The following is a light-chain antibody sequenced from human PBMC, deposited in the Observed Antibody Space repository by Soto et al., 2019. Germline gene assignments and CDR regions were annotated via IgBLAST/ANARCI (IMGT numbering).Light chain of an antibody. CDR2: GAS. CDR3: QQYASSPGP. Sequence: EIMLTQSPGTLSLSPGEGATLSCRVSQSVISSYLAWYQQKPGQAPRLLIYGASSRATGIPDRFSGSGSGTDFSLTISRLEPEDFAAYYCQQYASSPGPFGQGTKVEIK. J-gene: IGKJ1*01. V-gene: IGKV3-20*01. CDR1: QSVISSY.